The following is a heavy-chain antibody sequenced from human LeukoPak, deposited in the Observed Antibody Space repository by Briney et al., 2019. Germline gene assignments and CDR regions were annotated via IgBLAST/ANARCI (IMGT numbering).Heavy chain of an antibody. CDR1: VFTFNSHG. D-gene: IGHD2-21*02. Sequence: GGSLRLSCAASVFTFNSHGMHWVRQAPGKGLEWVAVIWYDGSKKYYADSVKGRFTISRDNSKNTLYLQMDSLRAEDTAVYYCSKDPGGGDWWYFDYWGQGTPVTVSS. CDR3: SKDPGGGDWWYFDY. J-gene: IGHJ4*02. V-gene: IGHV3-33*03. CDR2: IWYDGSKK.